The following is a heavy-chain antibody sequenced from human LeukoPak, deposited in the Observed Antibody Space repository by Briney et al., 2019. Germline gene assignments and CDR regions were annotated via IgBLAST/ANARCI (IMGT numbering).Heavy chain of an antibody. J-gene: IGHJ5*02. V-gene: IGHV4-59*08. D-gene: IGHD4-17*01. CDR2: IYYSGST. CDR3: ARRCSGDYGHWFDP. Sequence: SETLSLTCTVSGGSISSYSWSWIRQPAGKGLEWIGYIYYSGSTNYNPSLKSRVTISVDTSKNQFSLKLSSVTAADTAVYYCARRCSGDYGHWFDPWGQGTLVTVSS. CDR1: GGSISSYS.